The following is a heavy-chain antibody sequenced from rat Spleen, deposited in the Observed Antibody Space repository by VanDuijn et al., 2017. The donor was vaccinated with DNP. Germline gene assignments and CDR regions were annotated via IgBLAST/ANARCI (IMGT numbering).Heavy chain of an antibody. V-gene: IGHV5-58*01. CDR2: INTDGGST. CDR1: GFTFNYYW. J-gene: IGHJ2*01. CDR3: AQANGRD. D-gene: IGHD4-3*01. Sequence: EVQLTESGGDLVQPGGSLTLSCVASGFTFNYYWMTWVRQVPGKGLEWLASINTDGGSTYYPDSVKGRFTISRDNAENPVYRQMNSLRSEDTATYYCAQANGRDWGQGVMVTVSS.